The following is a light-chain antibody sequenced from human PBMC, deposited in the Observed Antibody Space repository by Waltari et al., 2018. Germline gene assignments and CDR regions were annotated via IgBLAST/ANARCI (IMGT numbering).Light chain of an antibody. CDR3: SVWDDSLSGPV. Sequence: QSVVTQPPSASGAPGQRVTISCSGSSSNVGSNSIKWYQQLPGTAPKVVMYAISRRPSGVPGRFSGSRSGTTASLTISGLQSEDEADYYCSVWDDSLSGPVFGGGTKLTVL. V-gene: IGLV1-44*01. J-gene: IGLJ2*01. CDR2: AIS. CDR1: SSNVGSNS.